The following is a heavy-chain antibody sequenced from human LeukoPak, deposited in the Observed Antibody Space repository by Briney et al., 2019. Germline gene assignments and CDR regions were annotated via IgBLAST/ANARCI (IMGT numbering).Heavy chain of an antibody. Sequence: GESLKTSCKGSGYSFTSYWIGWVRQMPGKGLGWMGIIYPGDSDTRYSPSLQGQVTIAADKSISTAYLQWSRLKASNTAMYYCARPLRDGYNLNAFDIWGQGTMVTVSS. CDR2: IYPGDSDT. CDR1: GYSFTSYW. J-gene: IGHJ3*02. V-gene: IGHV5-51*01. CDR3: ARPLRDGYNLNAFDI. D-gene: IGHD5-24*01.